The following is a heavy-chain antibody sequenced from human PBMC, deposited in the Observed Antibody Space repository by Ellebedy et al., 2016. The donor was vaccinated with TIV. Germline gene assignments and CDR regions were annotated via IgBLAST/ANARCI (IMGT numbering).Heavy chain of an antibody. CDR1: GFTFSNAW. CDR3: AAGTGRTDFDY. J-gene: IGHJ4*02. Sequence: GGSLRLSXAASGFTFSNAWMSWVRQAPGKGLEWVGRIKSKTVYGTRDFAAPLRGRFTISRDDSKNTLYLQMNSLETDDTAVYYCAAGTGRTDFDYWGQGTLVTVSS. V-gene: IGHV3-15*01. CDR2: IKSKTVYGTR. D-gene: IGHD2-15*01.